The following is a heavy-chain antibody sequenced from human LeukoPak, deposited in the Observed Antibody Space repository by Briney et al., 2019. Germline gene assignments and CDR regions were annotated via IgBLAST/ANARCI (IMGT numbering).Heavy chain of an antibody. J-gene: IGHJ3*02. CDR1: GFTFSSYA. CDR3: AKRELGGYDILTGYYRNDAFDI. Sequence: GGSLRLSCAASGFTFSSYAMSWVRQAPGKGLEWVSAISGSGGSTYYADSVRGRFTISRDNSKNTLYLQMNSLRAEDTAVYYCAKRELGGYDILTGYYRNDAFDIWGQGAMVTVSS. D-gene: IGHD3-9*01. CDR2: ISGSGGST. V-gene: IGHV3-23*01.